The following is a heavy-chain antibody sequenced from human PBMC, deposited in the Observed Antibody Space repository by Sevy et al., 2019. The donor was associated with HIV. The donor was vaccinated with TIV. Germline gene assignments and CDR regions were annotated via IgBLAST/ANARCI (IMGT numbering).Heavy chain of an antibody. Sequence: GGSLRLSCAASGFTVSSDYMTWVRQAPGKGLEWVSVIYSGGTTYYADPVKGRLTISRDNSKNTVYLQMNSLRAEDTAVYYCARESSSTWQAGYYGMTVWGQGTTVTVSS. D-gene: IGHD6-13*01. J-gene: IGHJ6*02. CDR1: GFTVSSDY. CDR2: IYSGGTT. CDR3: ARESSSTWQAGYYGMTV. V-gene: IGHV3-66*01.